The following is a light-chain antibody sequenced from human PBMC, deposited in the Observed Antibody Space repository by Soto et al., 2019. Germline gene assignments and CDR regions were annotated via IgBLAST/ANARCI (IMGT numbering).Light chain of an antibody. CDR3: QQYGTSPRT. V-gene: IGKV3-20*01. CDR1: QSVRSSY. CDR2: GVS. J-gene: IGKJ1*01. Sequence: EIVLTQSPGTLSLSPGERATLSCRASQSVRSSYLAWYQQKLGQAPRLLIYGVSNRATGIPDRFSGSGSGTDFTLTISSVESEDFAVYYCQQYGTSPRTFGQGTKVEIK.